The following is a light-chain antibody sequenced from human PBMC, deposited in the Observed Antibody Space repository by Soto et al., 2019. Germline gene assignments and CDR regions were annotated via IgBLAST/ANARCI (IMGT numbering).Light chain of an antibody. CDR1: SSNIGSNT. Sequence: QSVLTQPPSASGTPGQRVTLSCSGSSSNIGSNTVNWYQQLPGTAPKLLIYSNNQRPSGVPDRFSGSKSGTSASLAISGLQSEDEADYYCAAWDDSVNGPVFGGGTKVTVL. CDR2: SNN. CDR3: AAWDDSVNGPV. J-gene: IGLJ3*02. V-gene: IGLV1-44*01.